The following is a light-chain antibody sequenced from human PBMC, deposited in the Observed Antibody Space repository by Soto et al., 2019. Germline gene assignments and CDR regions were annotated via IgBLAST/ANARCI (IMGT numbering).Light chain of an antibody. CDR1: QSVSSN. Sequence: EIVMTQSPATLSVSPGERATLSCRASQSVSSNLAWYQQKPGQAPSLLIYGASTRATGTPARFSGSGSGTGFTPPISPLQSEDFAFYYCQHYFRCPLTCGGGTRGEIK. V-gene: IGKV3-15*01. CDR2: GAS. CDR3: QHYFRCPLT. J-gene: IGKJ4*01.